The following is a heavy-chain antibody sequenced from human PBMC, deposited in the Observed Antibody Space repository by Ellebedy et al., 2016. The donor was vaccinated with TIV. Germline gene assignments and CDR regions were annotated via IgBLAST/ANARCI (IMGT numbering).Heavy chain of an antibody. D-gene: IGHD3-22*01. CDR3: ARGGYSRPWGFHS. V-gene: IGHV1-18*01. J-gene: IGHJ4*02. CDR1: GYDFARNG. Sequence: ASVKVSXKASGYDFARNGISWVRQAPGQGLEWMGWISVYNGDTNYAQNFQDRLSMTTDASTSTAYMELRSLRSNDTAVYFCARGGYSRPWGFHSWGQGSLVTVSS. CDR2: ISVYNGDT.